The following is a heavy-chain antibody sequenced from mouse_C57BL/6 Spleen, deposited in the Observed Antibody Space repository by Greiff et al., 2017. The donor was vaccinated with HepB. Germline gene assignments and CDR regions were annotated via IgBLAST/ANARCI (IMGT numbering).Heavy chain of an antibody. CDR3: AREATVGYAMDY. J-gene: IGHJ4*01. V-gene: IGHV5-17*01. Sequence: EVMLVESGGGLVKPGGSLKLSCAASGFTFSDYGMHWVRQAPEKGLEWVAYISSGSSTIYYADTVKGRFTISRDNAKNTLFLQMTSLRSEDTAMYYWAREATVGYAMDYWGQGTSVTVSS. CDR1: GFTFSDYG. D-gene: IGHD1-1*01. CDR2: ISSGSSTI.